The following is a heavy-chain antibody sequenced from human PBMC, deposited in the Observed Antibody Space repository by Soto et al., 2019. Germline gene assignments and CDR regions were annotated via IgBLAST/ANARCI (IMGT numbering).Heavy chain of an antibody. CDR3: VIDIIRGPPRSTDY. D-gene: IGHD3-10*01. CDR1: GFTFGSWA. CDR2: ISGSGGST. V-gene: IGHV3-23*01. Sequence: GGTVRLGCAASGFTFGSWAMSWVRQAPGKGLEWVSAISGSGGSTYYADSVKGRFTISIDNSKNTLYLQLNSLRAEDTAVYYFVIDIIRGPPRSTDYWGPGTLV. J-gene: IGHJ4*02.